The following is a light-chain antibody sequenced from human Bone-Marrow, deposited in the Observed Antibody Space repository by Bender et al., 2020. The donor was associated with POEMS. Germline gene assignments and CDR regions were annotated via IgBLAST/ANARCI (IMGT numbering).Light chain of an antibody. Sequence: QSVLTQPPSVSGTPGQRVTISCSGSGSNIGGYPVNWYQQLPGTAPRLIIYTNNERPSGVPDRFSGSKSGTSAYLAITGLQSDDEAIYFCVAWDASLNGWVFGGGTKLTVL. CDR2: TNN. J-gene: IGLJ3*02. CDR3: VAWDASLNGWV. CDR1: GSNIGGYP. V-gene: IGLV1-44*01.